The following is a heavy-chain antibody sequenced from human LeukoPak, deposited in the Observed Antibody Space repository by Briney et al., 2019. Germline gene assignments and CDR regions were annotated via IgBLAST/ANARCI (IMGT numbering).Heavy chain of an antibody. CDR3: AKRGGGSSGYYMYFDY. CDR1: GGSISNYL. J-gene: IGHJ4*02. V-gene: IGHV3-23*01. Sequence: ETLSLTCTVSGGSISNYLWSWVRQAPGKGLEWVAAVGHNAAGTYYADSVKGRFTISRDISKNTLYLQMNTLRAEDTAVYYCAKRGGGSSGYYMYFDYWGQGAPVTVSS. D-gene: IGHD6-19*01. CDR2: VGHNAAGT.